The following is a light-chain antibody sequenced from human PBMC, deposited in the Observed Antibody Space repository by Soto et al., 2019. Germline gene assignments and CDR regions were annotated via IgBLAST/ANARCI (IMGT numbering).Light chain of an antibody. CDR2: ENS. CDR1: SSNIGNNY. J-gene: IGLJ2*01. CDR3: GTWDSGQSAGEV. Sequence: QSVLTQPPSLSAAPGQSVTISCSGSSSNIGNNYVSWYQQLPGTAPKLIIYENSKRPSGITDRFAGSKSGTSATLAITGLQTGDEADYYCGTWDSGQSAGEVFGGGTKLTVL. V-gene: IGLV1-51*01.